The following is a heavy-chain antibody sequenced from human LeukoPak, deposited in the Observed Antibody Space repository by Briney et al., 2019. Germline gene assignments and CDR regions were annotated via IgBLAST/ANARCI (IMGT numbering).Heavy chain of an antibody. Sequence: ASVKVSCKASGYTFTGYYMHWVRQAPGQGLEWMGWINPNSGGTNYAQKFQGRVTMTGDTSISTAYMELSRLRSDDTAVYYCARTGELERRPLLTLDYWGQGTLVTVSS. CDR2: INPNSGGT. J-gene: IGHJ4*02. D-gene: IGHD1-1*01. CDR1: GYTFTGYY. V-gene: IGHV1-2*02. CDR3: ARTGELERRPLLTLDY.